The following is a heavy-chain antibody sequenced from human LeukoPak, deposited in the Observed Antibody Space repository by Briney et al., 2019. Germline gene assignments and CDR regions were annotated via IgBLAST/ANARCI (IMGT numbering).Heavy chain of an antibody. CDR3: ARDEFEEDGYNRFAYYGMDV. CDR1: GGTFSSYA. Sequence: SVKVSCKASGGTFSSYAISWVRQAPGQGLEWMGGIIPIFGTANYAQKFQGRVTITADESTSTAYMELSSLRSEDTAVYYCARDEFEEDGYNRFAYYGMDVWGQGTTVTVSS. D-gene: IGHD5-24*01. V-gene: IGHV1-69*13. J-gene: IGHJ6*02. CDR2: IIPIFGTA.